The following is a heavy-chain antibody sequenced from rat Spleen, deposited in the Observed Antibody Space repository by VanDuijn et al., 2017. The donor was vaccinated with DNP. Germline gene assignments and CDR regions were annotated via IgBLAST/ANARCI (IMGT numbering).Heavy chain of an antibody. V-gene: IGHV6-6*01. Sequence: EVQVLESGGGLVQPGNSLKLSCATSGFTFSTAWMYWYRQFPEKRLEWVARIKAKYNNYATEYTESVKGRFTISRDDSKSSIYLQMNNLKEEDTAIYYCAYYYSSYYDAMDAWGQGTSVTVSS. CDR2: IKAKYNNYAT. CDR3: AYYYSSYYDAMDA. J-gene: IGHJ4*01. D-gene: IGHD1-2*01. CDR1: GFTFSTAW.